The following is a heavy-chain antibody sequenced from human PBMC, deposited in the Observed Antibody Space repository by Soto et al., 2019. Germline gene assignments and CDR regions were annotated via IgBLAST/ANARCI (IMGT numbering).Heavy chain of an antibody. CDR1: GFTFDDYA. J-gene: IGHJ3*02. CDR3: AKDIGPVRGVHAFDI. CDR2: ISWNSGSI. Sequence: GGSLRLSCAASGFTFDDYAMHWVRQAPGKGLEWVSGISWNSGSIGYADSVKGRFTISRDNAKNSLYLQMNSLRAEDTALYYCAKDIGPVRGVHAFDIWGQGTKVTVSS. V-gene: IGHV3-9*01. D-gene: IGHD3-10*01.